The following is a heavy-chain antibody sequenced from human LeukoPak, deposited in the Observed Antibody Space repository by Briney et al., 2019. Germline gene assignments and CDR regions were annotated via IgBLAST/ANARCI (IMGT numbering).Heavy chain of an antibody. CDR3: AGLAARGVTNAFDI. D-gene: IGHD6-6*01. CDR2: IYYSGST. J-gene: IGHJ3*02. Sequence: KPSETLSLTCTVSGGSISSSSYYWGWIRQPPGKGLEWIGYIYYSGSTNYNPSLKSRVTISVDTSKNQFSLKLSSVTAADTAVYYCAGLAARGVTNAFDIWGQGTMVTVSS. V-gene: IGHV4-61*05. CDR1: GGSISSSSYY.